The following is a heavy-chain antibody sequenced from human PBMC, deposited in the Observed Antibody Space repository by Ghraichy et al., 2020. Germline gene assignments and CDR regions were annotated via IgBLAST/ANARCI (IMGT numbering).Heavy chain of an antibody. CDR1: GFTFRSYA. V-gene: IGHV3-23*01. D-gene: IGHD6-19*01. J-gene: IGHJ4*02. CDR2: ISGSGGST. CDR3: AREAVAVDY. Sequence: ETLSLTCAASGFTFRSYAMSWVRQAPGKGLEWVSAISGSGGSTYYADSVKGRFTISRDNSKNTLYLQMNSLRAEDTAVYYCAREAVAVDYWGQGTLVTVSS.